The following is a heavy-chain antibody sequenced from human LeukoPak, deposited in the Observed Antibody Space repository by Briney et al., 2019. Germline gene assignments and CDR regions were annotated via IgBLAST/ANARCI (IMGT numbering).Heavy chain of an antibody. CDR3: ARERSGSEIFARSFDI. D-gene: IGHD3-3*01. V-gene: IGHV3-48*01. Sequence: GGSLRLSCAASGFTFSSYSMNWVRQAPGKGLEWVSYISSSSSSTIYYADSVKGRFTISRDNAKNSLYLQMNSLRAEDTAVYYCARERSGSEIFARSFDIWGQGTMVTVSS. J-gene: IGHJ3*02. CDR2: ISSSSSSTI. CDR1: GFTFSSYS.